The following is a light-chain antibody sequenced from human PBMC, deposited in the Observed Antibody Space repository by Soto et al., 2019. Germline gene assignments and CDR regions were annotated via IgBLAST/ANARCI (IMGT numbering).Light chain of an antibody. CDR2: DVS. J-gene: IGLJ1*01. CDR1: SSDVGGYNY. Sequence: QSVLTQPASVSGSPGQSITISCTGTSSDVGGYNYVSWYQQHPGKAPKLMIYDVSNRPSGVSNRFSGSKSGNTASLTIFGHQAEDEADYYCSSYTSSSTPYVFGTGTKV. CDR3: SSYTSSSTPYV. V-gene: IGLV2-14*01.